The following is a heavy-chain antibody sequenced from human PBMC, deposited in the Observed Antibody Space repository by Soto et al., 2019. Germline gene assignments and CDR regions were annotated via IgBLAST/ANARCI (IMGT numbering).Heavy chain of an antibody. J-gene: IGHJ4*02. V-gene: IGHV3-30*03. D-gene: IGHD3-10*01. CDR1: GFTLSSYG. CDR2: ISYDGSNK. Sequence: GGSLRLSCAASGFTLSSYGMHWVRQAPGKGLEWVAVISYDGSNKYYADSVKGRFTISRDNSKNTLYLQMNSLRAEDTAVYYCTGSGFDYWGQGTLVTVSS. CDR3: TGSGFDY.